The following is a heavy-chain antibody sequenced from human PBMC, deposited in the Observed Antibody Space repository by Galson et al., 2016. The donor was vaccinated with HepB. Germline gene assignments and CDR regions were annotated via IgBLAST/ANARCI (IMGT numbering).Heavy chain of an antibody. J-gene: IGHJ4*02. Sequence: SLRLSCAASGFTFSSYAMSWVHQAPGKGLEWVSSITGSGGATYYADSVKGRFTISRDSSKNTLYLQMNSLRAEDTALYYCARATVTTVSRFDYWGQGTLVSVSS. CDR2: ITGSGGAT. CDR3: ARATVTTVSRFDY. V-gene: IGHV3-23*01. D-gene: IGHD4-17*01. CDR1: GFTFSSYA.